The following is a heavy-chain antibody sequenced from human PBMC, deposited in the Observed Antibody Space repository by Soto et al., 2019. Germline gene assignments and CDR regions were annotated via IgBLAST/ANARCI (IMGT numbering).Heavy chain of an antibody. CDR2: IYYSGST. CDR3: ARGDSELNYFDY. CDR1: GGSISSGGYY. D-gene: IGHD1-7*01. J-gene: IGHJ4*02. V-gene: IGHV4-31*03. Sequence: NPSETLSLTCTVSGGSISSGGYYWSWIRQHPGKGLEWIGYIYYSGSTYYNPSLKSRVTISVDTSKDQFSLKLSSVTAADTAVYYCARGDSELNYFDYWGQGPLVTVSS.